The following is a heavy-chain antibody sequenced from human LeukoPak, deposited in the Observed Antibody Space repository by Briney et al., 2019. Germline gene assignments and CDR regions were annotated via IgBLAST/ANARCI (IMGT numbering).Heavy chain of an antibody. V-gene: IGHV1-69*06. Sequence: SVKVSCKASGDTFINYAISWVRLAPGQGLEWMGAITKFGSTNYAHNFVGRVAMTADKSTSTAFMELSSLKSDDAAVYYCARDRSGYGNYFDFWGQGTLVTVSS. CDR3: ARDRSGYGNYFDF. J-gene: IGHJ4*02. CDR2: ITKFGST. D-gene: IGHD5-18*01. CDR1: GDTFINYA.